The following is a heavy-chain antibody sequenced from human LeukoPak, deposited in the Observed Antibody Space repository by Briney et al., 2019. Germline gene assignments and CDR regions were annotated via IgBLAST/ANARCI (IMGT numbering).Heavy chain of an antibody. Sequence: SSETLSLTCAVSGGSISSSNWWSWIRQPPGKGLEWIGYIYYSGSTNYNPSLKSRVTISVDTSKNQFSLKLSSVTAADTAVYYCAISFGYSSSWYLPPFDYWGQGTLVTVSS. CDR1: GGSISSSNW. CDR2: IYYSGST. CDR3: AISFGYSSSWYLPPFDY. D-gene: IGHD6-13*01. J-gene: IGHJ4*02. V-gene: IGHV4-61*01.